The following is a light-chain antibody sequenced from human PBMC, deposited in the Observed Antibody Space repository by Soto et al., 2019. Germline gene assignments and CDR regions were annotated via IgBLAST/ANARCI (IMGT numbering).Light chain of an antibody. J-gene: IGLJ2*01. Sequence: QSVLTQPPSVSAAPGEKVTISCSGSSSNIGNNFVSWYQQLPGTAPRLLLFDNDKRPSGIPVRFSGSRSGTSATLGITGLQTGDEADYYCGTWDSSLSTVVVGGGTKLTVL. CDR1: SSNIGNNF. CDR3: GTWDSSLSTVV. V-gene: IGLV1-51*01. CDR2: DND.